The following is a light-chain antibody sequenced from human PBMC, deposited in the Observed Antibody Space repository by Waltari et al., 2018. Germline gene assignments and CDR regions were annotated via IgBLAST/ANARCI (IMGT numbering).Light chain of an antibody. Sequence: QSALTQPRAVAGSPGQSINISCPGTKHDVGSFNYVTWCQHHPGKAPKLIIYDVTTRPSGLPDRLSGSKSVNTASLPISVLQAEDEATYYCSSYTGSYSFVIFGGGTDMTVL. CDR2: DVT. CDR3: SSYTGSYSFVI. J-gene: IGLJ2*01. CDR1: KHDVGSFNY. V-gene: IGLV2-11*01.